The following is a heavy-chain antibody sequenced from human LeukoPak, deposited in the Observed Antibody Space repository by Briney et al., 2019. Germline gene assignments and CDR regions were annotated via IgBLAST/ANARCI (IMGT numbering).Heavy chain of an antibody. D-gene: IGHD6-13*01. CDR3: ARTVAAANWFDP. CDR2: IYTSGNT. J-gene: IGHJ5*02. V-gene: IGHV4-61*02. Sequence: SETLSLTCTVSGGSISSSSYYWSWIRQPAGKGLEWIGRIYTSGNTNYNPSLKSRVTISVDTSKDQFSLNLNSVTAADTAVYYCARTVAAANWFDPWGQGTLVTVSS. CDR1: GGSISSSSYY.